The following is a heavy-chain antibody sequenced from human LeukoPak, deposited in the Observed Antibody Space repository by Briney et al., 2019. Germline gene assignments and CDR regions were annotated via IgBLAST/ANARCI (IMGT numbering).Heavy chain of an antibody. CDR3: ARGTVTTGDYYYYMDV. CDR2: MNPNSGNT. J-gene: IGHJ6*03. Sequence: ASVKVSCKASGYTFTNYDINWVRQATGQGLEWMGWMNPNSGNTGYAQKFQGRVTMTRNTSISTAYMELSSMRSEDTAVYYCARGTVTTGDYYYYMDVWGKGTTVTVSS. D-gene: IGHD4-11*01. V-gene: IGHV1-8*01. CDR1: GYTFTNYD.